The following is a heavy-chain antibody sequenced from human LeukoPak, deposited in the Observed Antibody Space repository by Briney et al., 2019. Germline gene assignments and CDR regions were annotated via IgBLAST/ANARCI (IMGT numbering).Heavy chain of an antibody. D-gene: IGHD3-22*01. CDR2: IYHSGGT. CDR1: GGSISSGGYS. V-gene: IGHV4-30-2*01. Sequence: PSETLSLTCAVSGGSISSGGYSWSWIRQPPGKGLEWIGYIYHSGGTYYNPSLKSRVTISVDRSKNQFSLKLSSVTAADTAVYYCARVVGSEYYYDSSGLYYFDYWGQGTLVTVSS. CDR3: ARVVGSEYYYDSSGLYYFDY. J-gene: IGHJ4*02.